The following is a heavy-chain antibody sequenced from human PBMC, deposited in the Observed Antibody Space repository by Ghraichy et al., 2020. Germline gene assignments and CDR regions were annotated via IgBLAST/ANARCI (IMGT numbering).Heavy chain of an antibody. V-gene: IGHV4-39*01. J-gene: IGHJ4*02. Sequence: WGSLSLTCTVSGGSISSSSYYWGWIRQPPGKGLEWIGSIYYSGSTYYNPSLKSRVTISVDTSKNQFSLKLSSVTAADTAVYYCARLAPYSTDYWGQGTLVTVSS. CDR2: IYYSGST. CDR3: ARLAPYSTDY. CDR1: GGSISSSSYY. D-gene: IGHD6-13*01.